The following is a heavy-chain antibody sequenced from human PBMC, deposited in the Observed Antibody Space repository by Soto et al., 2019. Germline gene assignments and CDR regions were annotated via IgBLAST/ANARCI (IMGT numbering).Heavy chain of an antibody. CDR3: ARGDGQGEEGAPVYYYNGMDV. J-gene: IGHJ6*02. CDR2: IYYSGST. Sequence: SETLSLTCTVSGGSISSSSYYWGWIRQPPGKGLEWIGSIYYSGSTYYNPSLKSRVTISVDTSKNQFSLKLSSVTAADTAVYYCARGDGQGEEGAPVYYYNGMDVWAQGTTVTVS. CDR1: GGSISSSSYY. D-gene: IGHD3-10*01. V-gene: IGHV4-39*01.